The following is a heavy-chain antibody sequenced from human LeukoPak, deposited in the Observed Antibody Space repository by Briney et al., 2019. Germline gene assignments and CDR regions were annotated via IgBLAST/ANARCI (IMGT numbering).Heavy chain of an antibody. V-gene: IGHV4-34*01. D-gene: IGHD3-22*01. CDR1: GGSFSGYY. CDR3: ARALSSGYYSLNY. CDR2: INHSGST. Sequence: TTSETLSLTCAVYGGSFSGYYWSWIRQPPGKGPEWIGEINHSGSTNYNPSLKSRVTISVDTSKNQFSLKLSSVTAADTAVYYCARALSSGYYSLNYWGQGTLVTVSS. J-gene: IGHJ4*02.